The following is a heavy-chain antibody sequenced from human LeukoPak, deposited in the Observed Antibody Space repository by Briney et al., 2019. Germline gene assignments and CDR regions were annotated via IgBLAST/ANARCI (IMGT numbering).Heavy chain of an antibody. J-gene: IGHJ4*02. V-gene: IGHV1-2*02. Sequence: GASVKVSCKASGYTFSDYYIHWVRQAPGQGLEWMGWITPDSGGTNYAQKFQGRVTMTRDTSISTAYMELSSLTSDDTAVYCCASGSGTYSPDYWGQGTLVTVSS. D-gene: IGHD3-10*01. CDR1: GYTFSDYY. CDR2: ITPDSGGT. CDR3: ASGSGTYSPDY.